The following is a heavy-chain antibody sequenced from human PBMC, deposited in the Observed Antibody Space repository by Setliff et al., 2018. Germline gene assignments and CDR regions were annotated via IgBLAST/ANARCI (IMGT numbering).Heavy chain of an antibody. J-gene: IGHJ3*02. D-gene: IGHD6-6*01. Sequence: ASVKVSCKASGYTFTSYAMNWVRQAPGQGLEWMGWINTNTGNPTYAQGFSGRFVFSLDTSVSTAYLQISSLKAEDTAVHYCTSSSSPRGGAFDIWGQGTMVTVSS. CDR3: TSSSSPRGGAFDI. V-gene: IGHV7-4-1*02. CDR1: GYTFTSYA. CDR2: INTNTGNP.